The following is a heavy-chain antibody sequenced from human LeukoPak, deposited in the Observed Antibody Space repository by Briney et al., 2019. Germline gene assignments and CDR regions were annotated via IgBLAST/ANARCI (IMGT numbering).Heavy chain of an antibody. D-gene: IGHD6-19*01. CDR1: GFTFSSYS. CDR3: ARGSMSSGWYCGY. Sequence: SGGSLRLSCAASGFTFSSYSMNWVRQAPGKGLEWVSSISSSSSYIYYADSVKGRFTISRDNAKNSLYLQMNSLRAEDTAVYYCARGSMSSGWYCGYWGQGTLATVSS. CDR2: ISSSSSYI. J-gene: IGHJ4*02. V-gene: IGHV3-21*01.